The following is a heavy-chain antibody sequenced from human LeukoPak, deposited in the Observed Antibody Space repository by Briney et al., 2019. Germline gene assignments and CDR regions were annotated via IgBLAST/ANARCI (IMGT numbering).Heavy chain of an antibody. CDR3: AREFKYCTNGVCYDGEYFDY. J-gene: IGHJ4*02. D-gene: IGHD2-8*01. CDR1: GLSFSSSW. Sequence: GGSLRLSCAASGLSFSSSWMSWVRQAPGKGLEWVANIRQDGSETYYVDSVKGRFTISRDNADNSLYLQMNSLRAEDTAVYFCAREFKYCTNGVCYDGEYFDYWGQGTLVTVSS. CDR2: IRQDGSET. V-gene: IGHV3-7*05.